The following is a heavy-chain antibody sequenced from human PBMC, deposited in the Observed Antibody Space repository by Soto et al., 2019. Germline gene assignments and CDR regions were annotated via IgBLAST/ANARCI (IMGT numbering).Heavy chain of an antibody. Sequence: EVQLVESGGGLAQPGGSLRLSCAASGFSLGDYGMSWVRQAPGKGLEWVANINEDGSEKYYADSVRGRFTISRDNTKNSLWLQMSSLRAEDTAVYYCARFLHTFHIWGQGTVVTVSS. CDR1: GFSLGDYG. CDR3: ARFLHTFHI. CDR2: INEDGSEK. J-gene: IGHJ3*02. V-gene: IGHV3-7*01.